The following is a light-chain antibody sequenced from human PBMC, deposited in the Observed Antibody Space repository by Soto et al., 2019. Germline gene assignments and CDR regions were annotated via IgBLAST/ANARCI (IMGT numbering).Light chain of an antibody. J-gene: IGLJ2*01. V-gene: IGLV2-23*01. CDR1: SSDVGSYNL. CDR3: CPYGASV. CDR2: EGS. Sequence: QSALTQPASVSGSPGQSITISCTGTSSDVGSYNLVSWYQQHPGKAPKLMIYEGSKRPSGVSNRFSGSKSGNTASLPIAGLPAEDGDSYYCCPYGASVFGGGTKLTVL.